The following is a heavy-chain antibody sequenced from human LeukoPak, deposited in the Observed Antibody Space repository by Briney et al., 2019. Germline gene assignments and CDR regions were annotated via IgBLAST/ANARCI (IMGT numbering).Heavy chain of an antibody. V-gene: IGHV3-23*01. Sequence: GGSLRLSCAASGFTFSSYGMHWVRQAPGKGLEWVSGITGSGGTTSYADSVKGRFTISRDNSKNSLYLQMNTLRAEDSAVYYCARDFGGTYSYYYMDVWGKGTTVTVSS. J-gene: IGHJ6*03. D-gene: IGHD3-10*01. CDR3: ARDFGGTYSYYYMDV. CDR2: ITGSGGTT. CDR1: GFTFSSYG.